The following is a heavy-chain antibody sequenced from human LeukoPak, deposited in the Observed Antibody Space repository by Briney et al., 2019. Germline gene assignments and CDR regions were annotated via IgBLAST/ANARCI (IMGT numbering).Heavy chain of an antibody. D-gene: IGHD6-13*01. Sequence: QSGGSLRLSCAASGFTFSSYAMHWVRQAPGKGLEWVAVISYDGSNKYYADSVKGRFTISRDNSKNTLYLQMNSLRAEDTAVYYCAKDWYSSSWYGGVDYWGQGTLVTVSS. CDR1: GFTFSSYA. J-gene: IGHJ4*02. CDR3: AKDWYSSSWYGGVDY. V-gene: IGHV3-30-3*01. CDR2: ISYDGSNK.